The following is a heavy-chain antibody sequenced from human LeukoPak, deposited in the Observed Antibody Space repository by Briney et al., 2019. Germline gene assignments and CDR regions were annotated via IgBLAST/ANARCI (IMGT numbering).Heavy chain of an antibody. Sequence: ASVKVSCKVSGYTLTELSMHWVRQAPGKGLEWMGGFDPEDGETIYAQKFQGRVTMTEDTSTDTAYMELSSLRSEDTAVYYCATGQPRAIKLNWFDPWGQGTLVTVSS. D-gene: IGHD5-18*01. J-gene: IGHJ5*02. V-gene: IGHV1-24*01. CDR1: GYTLTELS. CDR3: ATGQPRAIKLNWFDP. CDR2: FDPEDGET.